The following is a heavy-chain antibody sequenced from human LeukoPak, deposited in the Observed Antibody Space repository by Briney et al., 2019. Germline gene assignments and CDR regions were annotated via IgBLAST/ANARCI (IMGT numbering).Heavy chain of an antibody. Sequence: SETLSLTCTVSGGSISSSSYYWGWTRQPPGKGLEWIGSIYYSGSTYYNPSLKSRVTISVDTSKNQFSLKLSSVTAADTAVYYCARELRFLEWLFETTNAFDIWGQGTMVTVSS. CDR3: ARELRFLEWLFETTNAFDI. CDR1: GGSISSSSYY. J-gene: IGHJ3*02. D-gene: IGHD3-3*01. V-gene: IGHV4-39*01. CDR2: IYYSGST.